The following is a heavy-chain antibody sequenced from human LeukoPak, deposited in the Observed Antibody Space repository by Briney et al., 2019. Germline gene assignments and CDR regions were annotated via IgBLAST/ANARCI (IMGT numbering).Heavy chain of an antibody. D-gene: IGHD2-15*01. CDR3: ATDLPPSTVVAATLLFY. V-gene: IGHV1-24*01. CDR1: GYTLPELS. CDR2: FDPEDGET. J-gene: IGHJ4*02. Sequence: GASVKVSCKVCGYTLPELSLHGVRQAAGRGVAWMGGFDPEDGETIYAQKFQGRVTMTEDTSTDTAYMELSSLRSEDTAVYYCATDLPPSTVVAATLLFYWGQGTLVTVSS.